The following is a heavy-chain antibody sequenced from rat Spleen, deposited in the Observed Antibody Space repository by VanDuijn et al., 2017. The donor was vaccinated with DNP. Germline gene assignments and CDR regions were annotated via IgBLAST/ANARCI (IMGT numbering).Heavy chain of an antibody. CDR3: TSNPHVRTAAPFDY. CDR2: ISTGGGNT. J-gene: IGHJ2*01. CDR1: GFTFSNYG. V-gene: IGHV5S13*01. Sequence: EVQLVESGGGLVQPGRSLKLSCAASGFTFSNYGMAWVRQSLRKGLEWVASISTGGGNTYYRDSVKGRFSLSRDNAKSTLYLQVNSLRSEDTATYFCTSNPHVRTAAPFDYWGQGVMVTVSS. D-gene: IGHD3-8*01.